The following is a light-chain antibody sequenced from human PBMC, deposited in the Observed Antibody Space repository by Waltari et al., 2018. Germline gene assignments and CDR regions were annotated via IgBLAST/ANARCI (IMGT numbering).Light chain of an antibody. CDR2: LAS. CDR1: QGIDNF. J-gene: IGKJ1*01. V-gene: IGKV1-27*01. CDR3: QKYNSAPWT. Sequence: DIQMTQSPSSLSASVGDRVTISCRASQGIDNFLAWYQQNPGKAPKLLISLASTVQSGVPSRFSGSGSGTDFTLTISSLQPDDVATYYFQKYNSAPWTFGQGTKVEIK.